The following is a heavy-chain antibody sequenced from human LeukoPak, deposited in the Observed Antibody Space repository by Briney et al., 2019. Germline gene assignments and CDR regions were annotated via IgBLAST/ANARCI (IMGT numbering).Heavy chain of an antibody. CDR2: IKQDGSLQ. CDR1: GFTFSSFW. D-gene: IGHD2-8*01. J-gene: IGHJ4*02. V-gene: IGHV3-7*01. CDR3: ARDIVLMVYDY. Sequence: GGSLRLSCTASGFTFSSFWMAWVRQAPGKGLEWVANIKQDGSLQHYGDSVKGRFTISRDNAKNSLYLQMNSLRAEDTAIYYCARDIVLMVYDYWGQGTLVTASS.